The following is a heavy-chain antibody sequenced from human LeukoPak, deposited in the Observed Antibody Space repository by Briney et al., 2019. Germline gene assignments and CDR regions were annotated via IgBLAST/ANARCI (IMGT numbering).Heavy chain of an antibody. CDR3: AKVAGYSSGWYGGDFDY. Sequence: GGSLRLSCAASGFTFSSYAMSWVSQAPGKGLEWVSAISGSGGSTYYADSVKGRFTISRDNSKNTLYLQMNSLRAEDTAVYYCAKVAGYSSGWYGGDFDYWGQGTLVTVSS. V-gene: IGHV3-23*01. CDR2: ISGSGGST. J-gene: IGHJ4*02. CDR1: GFTFSSYA. D-gene: IGHD6-19*01.